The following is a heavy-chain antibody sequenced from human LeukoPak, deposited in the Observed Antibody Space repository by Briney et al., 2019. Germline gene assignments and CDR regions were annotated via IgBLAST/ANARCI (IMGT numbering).Heavy chain of an antibody. Sequence: ASVKVSCKASGYTFTSYGISWVRQAPGQGLEWMGGIIPIFGTANYAQKFQGRVTITADKSTSTAYMELSSLRSEDTAVYYCARDARDCSGGSCYSGYYYYMDVWGKGTTVTVSS. CDR2: IIPIFGTA. J-gene: IGHJ6*03. D-gene: IGHD2-15*01. CDR3: ARDARDCSGGSCYSGYYYYMDV. V-gene: IGHV1-69*06. CDR1: GYTFTSYG.